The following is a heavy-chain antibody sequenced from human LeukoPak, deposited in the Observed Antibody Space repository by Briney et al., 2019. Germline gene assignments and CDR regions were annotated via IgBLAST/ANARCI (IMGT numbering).Heavy chain of an antibody. CDR2: INPNSGGT. Sequence: GASVKVSCKASGYTFTGYYMHWVRQAPGQRLEWMGWINPNSGGTNYAQKFQGRVTMTRDTSISTAYREVSRLRSDETAVYYCGRDIVHTAMDPPTDYYYNGMDVWGQGTTVTVSS. J-gene: IGHJ6*02. V-gene: IGHV1-2*02. CDR3: GRDIVHTAMDPPTDYYYNGMDV. D-gene: IGHD5-18*01. CDR1: GYTFTGYY.